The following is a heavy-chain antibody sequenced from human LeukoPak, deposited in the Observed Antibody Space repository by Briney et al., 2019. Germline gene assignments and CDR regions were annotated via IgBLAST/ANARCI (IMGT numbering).Heavy chain of an antibody. CDR2: IIPIFGTA. J-gene: IGHJ6*03. CDR1: GGTFSSYA. V-gene: IGHV1-69*05. CDR3: ARGGTVTPPSSYSSMNV. D-gene: IGHD4-17*01. Sequence: SVKVSCKASGGTFSSYAISWVRQAPGQGLEWMGGIIPIFGTANYAQKFQGRVTITTDESTSTAYMELSSLRSEDTAVYYCARGGTVTPPSSYSSMNVWAKGPRSPSP.